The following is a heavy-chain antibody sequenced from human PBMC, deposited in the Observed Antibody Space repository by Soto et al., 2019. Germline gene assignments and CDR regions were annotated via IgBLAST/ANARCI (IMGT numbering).Heavy chain of an antibody. CDR1: GGSISSGDYY. D-gene: IGHD1-7*01. J-gene: IGHJ5*02. CDR3: ARGCLITGTPKFEP. Sequence: SETLSLTCTVSGGSISSGDYYCSWIRHPPGKGLEWIGYIYYSVSTCYNPSLKSRVTISVDTSKNQLSLKLSSVTAADTAVYYCARGCLITGTPKFEPWGQGTMVTISS. V-gene: IGHV4-30-4*01. CDR2: IYYSVST.